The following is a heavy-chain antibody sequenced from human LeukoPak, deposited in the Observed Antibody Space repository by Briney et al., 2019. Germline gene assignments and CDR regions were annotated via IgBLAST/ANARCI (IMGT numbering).Heavy chain of an antibody. J-gene: IGHJ4*02. CDR2: ISGSGGST. CDR1: GFTFSSYV. V-gene: IGHV3-23*01. CDR3: ANLGFYAVYAPVGY. D-gene: IGHD2-8*01. Sequence: GGSLRLSCAASGFTFSSYVMSWVRQAPGKGLEWVSAISGSGGSTYYADSVKGRFTIPRDNSKNTLYLQMNSLRAEDTAVYYCANLGFYAVYAPVGYWGQGTLVTVSS.